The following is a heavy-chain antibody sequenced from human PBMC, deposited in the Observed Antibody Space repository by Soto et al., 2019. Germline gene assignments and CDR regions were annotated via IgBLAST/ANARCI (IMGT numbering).Heavy chain of an antibody. CDR2: IHTTGST. Sequence: QLQLHESGPGLVKPLETLSLTCTVSGASISSGRYYWAWIRQPPGKGLEWVATIHTTGSTYYKPSLESRIALSIDPSQNHFSLRLTSVPAADTAVYYCARHLPSLRIDALDVWGQGTSVTVSS. CDR3: ARHLPSLRIDALDV. CDR1: GASISSGRYY. V-gene: IGHV4-39*01. J-gene: IGHJ6*02. D-gene: IGHD2-15*01.